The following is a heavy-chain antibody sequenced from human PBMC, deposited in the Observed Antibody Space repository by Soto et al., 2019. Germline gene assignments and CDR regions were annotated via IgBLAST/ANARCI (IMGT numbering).Heavy chain of an antibody. J-gene: IGHJ6*02. V-gene: IGHV3-30*18. CDR1: GFTFSSYG. CDR2: ISYDGSNK. CDR3: AKDGLVGATKLGYYYGMDV. D-gene: IGHD1-26*01. Sequence: QVQLVESGGGVVQPGRSLRLSCAASGFTFSSYGMHWVRQAPGKGLEWVAVISYDGSNKYYADSVKGRFTISRDNSKNTLYLQMNSLRAEDTAVYYCAKDGLVGATKLGYYYGMDVWGQGTTVTVSS.